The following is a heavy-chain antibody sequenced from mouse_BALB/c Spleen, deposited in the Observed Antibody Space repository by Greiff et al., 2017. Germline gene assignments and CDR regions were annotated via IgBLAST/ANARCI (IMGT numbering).Heavy chain of an antibody. Sequence: QVQLQQSGAELAKPGASVKMSCKASGYTFTSYWMHWVKQRPGQGLEWIGYINPSTGYTEYNQKFKDKATLTADKSFSTAYMQLSSLTSEDSAVYYCASYGNAWFAYWGQGTLVTVSA. D-gene: IGHD2-1*01. CDR3: ASYGNAWFAY. J-gene: IGHJ3*01. CDR2: INPSTGYT. CDR1: GYTFTSYW. V-gene: IGHV1-7*01.